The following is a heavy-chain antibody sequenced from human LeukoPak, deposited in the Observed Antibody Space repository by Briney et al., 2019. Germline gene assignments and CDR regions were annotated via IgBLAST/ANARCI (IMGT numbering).Heavy chain of an antibody. Sequence: SVKVSCKASGGTFSSYAISWVRQAPGQGLEWMGGIIPIFGTANYAQKFQGRVTITADESTSTAYMELSSLRSEDTAVYYCARDRDDYGDYGSPFDYWGQGALVTVSS. J-gene: IGHJ4*02. V-gene: IGHV1-69*13. CDR2: IIPIFGTA. CDR3: ARDRDDYGDYGSPFDY. D-gene: IGHD4-17*01. CDR1: GGTFSSYA.